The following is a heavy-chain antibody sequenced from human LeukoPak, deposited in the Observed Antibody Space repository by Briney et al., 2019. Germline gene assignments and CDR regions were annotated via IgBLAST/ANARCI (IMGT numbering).Heavy chain of an antibody. V-gene: IGHV3-23*01. CDR3: VKERDRGTDVADDFDF. J-gene: IGHJ4*02. Sequence: GGSLRLSCVASGFTFRDYSMAWVRQLPGGGMEWVSAIARDDFTVYPDPLKGRFTISRDNSRNTLYRQMNTLRAEDTAVYYCVKERDRGTDVADDFDFWGQGTLVTVSS. CDR1: GFTFRDYS. D-gene: IGHD6-19*01. CDR2: IARDDFT.